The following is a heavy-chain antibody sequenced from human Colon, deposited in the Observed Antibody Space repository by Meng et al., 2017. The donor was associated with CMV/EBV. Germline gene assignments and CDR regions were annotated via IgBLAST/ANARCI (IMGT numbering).Heavy chain of an antibody. CDR3: AKDWSGGSCFDY. V-gene: IGHV1-2*06. CDR2: INPKSGDT. D-gene: IGHD2-15*01. Sequence: CNASGYTFTDYIIHWVRQAPGQGLEWMGRINPKSGDTRYAHNFQGRATLTRDTSITTAYMELTGLTSNDTAIYYCAKDWSGGSCFDYWGQGTLVTVSS. J-gene: IGHJ4*02. CDR1: GYTFTDYI.